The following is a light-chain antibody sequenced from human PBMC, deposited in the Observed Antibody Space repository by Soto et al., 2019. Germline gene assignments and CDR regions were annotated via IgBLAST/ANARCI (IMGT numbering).Light chain of an antibody. V-gene: IGLV4-69*02. Sequence: QLVLTQSPSASASLGASVKLTCTLSSGHSSYVIAWHQQQPGKGPRYLMKLNSDGSHSKGDGIPDRFSGSSSGAERYLTISSLQSEDEADYYFQTWDSGIHAVFGGGTQLTVL. CDR1: SGHSSYV. J-gene: IGLJ7*01. CDR2: LNSDGSH. CDR3: QTWDSGIHAV.